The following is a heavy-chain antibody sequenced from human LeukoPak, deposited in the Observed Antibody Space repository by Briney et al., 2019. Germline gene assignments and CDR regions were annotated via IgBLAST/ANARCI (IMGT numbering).Heavy chain of an antibody. V-gene: IGHV4-39*01. CDR2: IYYSGST. CDR1: GGSISSSSYY. D-gene: IGHD6-19*01. J-gene: IGHJ4*02. Sequence: SETLSLTCTVSGGSISSSSYYWGWIRQPPGKGLEWIGSIYYSGSTYYNPSLKSRVTISVDTSKNQFSLKLSSVTAADTAVYYCARGPKIYSSGWYSNYWGQGTLVTVSS. CDR3: ARGPKIYSSGWYSNY.